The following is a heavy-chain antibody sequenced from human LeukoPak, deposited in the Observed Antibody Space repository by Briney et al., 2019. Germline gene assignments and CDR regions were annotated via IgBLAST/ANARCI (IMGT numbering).Heavy chain of an antibody. V-gene: IGHV3-33*01. J-gene: IGHJ3*02. CDR1: GFTFSSYG. CDR3: ARSTRTVAATGAFDI. D-gene: IGHD4-23*01. Sequence: GGSLRLSCAASGFTFSSYGMHWVRQAPGKGLEWVAVIWYDGSKKYYADSVKGRFTISRDNAKNTLYLQMNRLRAEDTAVYYCARSTRTVAATGAFDIWGQGTMVTVSS. CDR2: IWYDGSKK.